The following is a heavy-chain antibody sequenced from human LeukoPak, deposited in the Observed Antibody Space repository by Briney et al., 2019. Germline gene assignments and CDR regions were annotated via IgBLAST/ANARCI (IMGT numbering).Heavy chain of an antibody. V-gene: IGHV3-30-3*01. CDR2: ISYDGSNK. J-gene: IGHJ4*02. Sequence: PGGPLRLSCAASGFTFSSYAMHWVRQAPGKGLEWVAVISYDGSNKYYADSVKGRFTISRDNSKNTLYLQMNSLRAEDTAVYYCATYGDRPPFDYWGQGTLVTVSS. CDR3: ATYGDRPPFDY. CDR1: GFTFSSYA. D-gene: IGHD4-17*01.